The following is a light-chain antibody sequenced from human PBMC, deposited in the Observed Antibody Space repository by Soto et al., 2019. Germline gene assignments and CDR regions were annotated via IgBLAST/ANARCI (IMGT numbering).Light chain of an antibody. CDR3: QQHNSFSIT. V-gene: IGKV3-15*01. Sequence: EIVMTQSPATLSVSPGERATLSCRASQNIISNLAWYQQKPGQAPRLLIYGASTRATGIPARFSGSGSGTEFTLTINSLQADDFATYYCQQHNSFSITFGQGTRLEIK. CDR1: QNIISN. CDR2: GAS. J-gene: IGKJ5*01.